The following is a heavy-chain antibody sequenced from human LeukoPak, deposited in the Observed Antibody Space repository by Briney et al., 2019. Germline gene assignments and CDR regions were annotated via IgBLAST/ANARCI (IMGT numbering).Heavy chain of an antibody. Sequence: PGRSLRLSCTASGFTFGDYAMSWFRQAPWKGLEWVGFIRSKAYGGTTEYAASVKGRFTISRDDSKSIAYLQMNSLKTEDTAVYYCTIEDCTNGVCYTLFDYWGQGTLVTVSS. CDR1: GFTFGDYA. J-gene: IGHJ4*02. V-gene: IGHV3-49*03. D-gene: IGHD2-8*01. CDR2: IRSKAYGGTT. CDR3: TIEDCTNGVCYTLFDY.